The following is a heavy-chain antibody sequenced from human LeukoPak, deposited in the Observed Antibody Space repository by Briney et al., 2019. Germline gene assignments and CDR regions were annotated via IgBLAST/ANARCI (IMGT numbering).Heavy chain of an antibody. V-gene: IGHV3-21*01. Sequence: GGSLRLSCAASGLTFSRYWMHWVRQAPGKGLEWVASISGSSKYIYYAGSVKGRFTISRENAKNSLYLRMNSLRAEDTALYYCASLVFVMTMSGTSFDYWGQGTLVTVSS. J-gene: IGHJ4*02. CDR3: ASLVFVMTMSGTSFDY. CDR2: ISGSSKYI. D-gene: IGHD3-16*02. CDR1: GLTFSRYW.